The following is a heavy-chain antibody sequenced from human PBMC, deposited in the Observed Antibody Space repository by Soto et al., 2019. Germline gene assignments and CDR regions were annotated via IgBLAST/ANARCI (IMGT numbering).Heavy chain of an antibody. CDR2: INAGNGNT. J-gene: IGHJ6*02. CDR3: ARKDTAMGTYYYYGMDV. D-gene: IGHD5-18*01. CDR1: GYTFTSYA. Sequence: ASVKVSCNASGYTFTSYAMHWVRPAPGQRLEWMGWINAGNGNTKYSQKFQGRVTITRDTSASTAYMELSSLRSEDTAVYYCARKDTAMGTYYYYGMDVWGQGTTVTVSS. V-gene: IGHV1-3*01.